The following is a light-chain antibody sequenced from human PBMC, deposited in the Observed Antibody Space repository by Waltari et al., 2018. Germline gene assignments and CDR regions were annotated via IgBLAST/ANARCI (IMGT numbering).Light chain of an antibody. CDR1: SSDIGTFDY. CDR3: SSYAVNNKLV. J-gene: IGLJ1*01. CDR2: EVS. Sequence: QSALTQPPSASGSPGQSVTISCTGSSSDIGTFDYVSWYQQYPGKAPRLVIYEVSKGPSGVPARFSCSKSSNTASLTVSGLRAEDESDYYCSSYAVNNKLVFGSGTKVTVL. V-gene: IGLV2-8*01.